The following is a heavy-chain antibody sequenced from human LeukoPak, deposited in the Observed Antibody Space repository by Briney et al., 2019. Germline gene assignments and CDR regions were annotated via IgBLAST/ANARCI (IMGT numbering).Heavy chain of an antibody. V-gene: IGHV3-23*01. D-gene: IGHD5-24*01. CDR3: AKDHEMATITDY. J-gene: IGHJ4*02. CDR1: GFTFSRYA. CDR2: ISRSGATT. Sequence: GGSLRLSCAASGFTFSRYAMTWVRQAPGKGPEWVSAISRSGATTYYADSVKGRFTISRDNSKNTLWLLMNTLRAEDTAVYYCAKDHEMATITDYWGQGTLVTVSS.